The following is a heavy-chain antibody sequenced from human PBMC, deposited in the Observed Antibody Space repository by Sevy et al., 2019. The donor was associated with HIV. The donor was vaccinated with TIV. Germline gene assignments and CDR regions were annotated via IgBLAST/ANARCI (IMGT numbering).Heavy chain of an antibody. D-gene: IGHD3-10*01. Sequence: ASVKVSCKASGGTFSSYAISWVRQAPGQGLEWMGRIIPILGIANYAQKFQGRVTITADKSTSTAYMERSSLRSEDTAVYYCARDRGLRWFDPWGQGTLVTVSS. V-gene: IGHV1-69*04. CDR3: ARDRGLRWFDP. CDR2: IIPILGIA. J-gene: IGHJ5*02. CDR1: GGTFSSYA.